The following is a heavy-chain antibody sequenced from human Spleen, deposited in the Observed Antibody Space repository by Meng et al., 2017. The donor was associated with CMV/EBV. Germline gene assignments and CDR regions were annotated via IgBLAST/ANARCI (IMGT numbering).Heavy chain of an antibody. Sequence: GESLKISCAASGFPFSSYAMSWVRQAPGKGLEWVAGLSGTGDRTFYADSVKGRFTISRDNSKNTLFLQLSSLRAEDTAVYYCARGVVIVPASTTYRGFFDYWGQGTLVTVSS. CDR3: ARGVVIVPASTTYRGFFDY. CDR1: GFPFSSYA. V-gene: IGHV3-23*01. CDR2: LSGTGDRT. J-gene: IGHJ4*02. D-gene: IGHD2/OR15-2a*01.